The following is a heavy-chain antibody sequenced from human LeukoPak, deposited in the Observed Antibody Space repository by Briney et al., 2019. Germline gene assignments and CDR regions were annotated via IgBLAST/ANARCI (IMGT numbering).Heavy chain of an antibody. CDR3: ARLKFYDSTGYSPGHYMDV. Sequence: SETLSLTFTVSGGPIYSYYWSWIRQTAGKGLEWIGRLYPGVSTNYNPSLKSRVTMSVDTSKKQFALKLSAVTAADTAVYYCARLKFYDSTGYSPGHYMDVWGKGTTVTVSS. J-gene: IGHJ6*03. D-gene: IGHD3-22*01. CDR2: LYPGVST. V-gene: IGHV4-4*07. CDR1: GGPIYSYY.